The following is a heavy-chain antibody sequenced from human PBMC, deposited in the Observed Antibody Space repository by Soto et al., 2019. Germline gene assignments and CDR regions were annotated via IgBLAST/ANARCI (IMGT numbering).Heavy chain of an antibody. V-gene: IGHV1-3*01. CDR3: ARDVGGADY. Sequence: QVQLVQSGAEVKKPGAAVKVLCKASGYTFTSYAMHWVRQAPGQRLEWMGWINAGNSHTKYSQKFQGRVPITRDTSASTAYMELSSLRSEDTAVYYCARDVGGADYWGQGTLVTVSS. D-gene: IGHD1-26*01. CDR2: INAGNSHT. J-gene: IGHJ4*02. CDR1: GYTFTSYA.